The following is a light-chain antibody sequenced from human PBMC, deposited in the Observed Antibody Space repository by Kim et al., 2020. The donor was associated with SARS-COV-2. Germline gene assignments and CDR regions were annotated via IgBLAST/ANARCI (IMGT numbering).Light chain of an antibody. V-gene: IGKV1-27*01. CDR2: AAS. J-gene: IGKJ1*01. Sequence: GSIGDRVTITCRASQSINNYLAWFQQKPVKAPKPLIYAASALHLGVPSRFSGSGSGTEFTLTISRLQPEDVAIYYCQKYNGAPWTFGQGTKVDIK. CDR1: QSINNY. CDR3: QKYNGAPWT.